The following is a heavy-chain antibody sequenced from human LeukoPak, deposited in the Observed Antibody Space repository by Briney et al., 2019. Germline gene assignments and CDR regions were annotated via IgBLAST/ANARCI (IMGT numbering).Heavy chain of an antibody. CDR1: GYTFTGYY. J-gene: IGHJ4*02. CDR2: INPNSGGT. Sequence: ASVKVSCKASGYTFTGYYMHWVRQAPGQGLEWMGWINPNSGGTNYAQKFQGRVTMTRDTSISTAYMELSRLRSDDTAVYYCARDPGGWGSYRRLYYFDYWGQGTLVTVSS. CDR3: ARDPGGWGSYRRLYYFDY. D-gene: IGHD3-16*02. V-gene: IGHV1-2*02.